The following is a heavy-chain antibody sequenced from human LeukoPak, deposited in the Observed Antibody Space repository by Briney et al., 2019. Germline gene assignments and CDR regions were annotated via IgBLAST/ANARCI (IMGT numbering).Heavy chain of an antibody. CDR1: GFSFSAYG. Sequence: GGSLRLTCAASGFSFSAYGMNWVRQAPGKGLEWVSCISRSGAYIYYADSVKGRFTISRDNAKNSVYLQMNSLRAEDTAIYHCASPSSYGDYYFGYWGQGTLVTVSS. J-gene: IGHJ4*02. CDR2: ISRSGAYI. CDR3: ASPSSYGDYYFGY. V-gene: IGHV3-21*01. D-gene: IGHD4-17*01.